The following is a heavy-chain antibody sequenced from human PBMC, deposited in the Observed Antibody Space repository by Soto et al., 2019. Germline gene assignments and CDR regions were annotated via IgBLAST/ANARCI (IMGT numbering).Heavy chain of an antibody. D-gene: IGHD3-16*01. CDR2: IYYSGST. J-gene: IGHJ5*02. CDR1: GCSISSGCYY. V-gene: IGHV4-31*03. Sequence: QVQLQESGPGLVKPSQTLSLTCTVSGCSISSGCYYWSWIRQHPGKGLELIGSIYYSGSTYDNPSLKRRVTISVDRSKNRSSMKLRSVSAADTAVYYCERGVLPWGQGTLVTVSS. CDR3: ERGVLP.